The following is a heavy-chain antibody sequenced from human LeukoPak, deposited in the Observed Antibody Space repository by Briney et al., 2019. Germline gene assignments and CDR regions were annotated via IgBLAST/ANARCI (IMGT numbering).Heavy chain of an antibody. CDR1: HYSISSNYY. J-gene: IGHJ4*02. Sequence: SETLSLTCTVSHYSISSNYYWGWIRQPPGKGLEWIGSIYHSGSTYYNPSLKSRVAISVDTSKNQFSLKLTSVTAADTAVYYCARSSGYMSYWGQGTLVTVSS. V-gene: IGHV4-38-2*02. CDR2: IYHSGST. D-gene: IGHD3-22*01. CDR3: ARSSGYMSY.